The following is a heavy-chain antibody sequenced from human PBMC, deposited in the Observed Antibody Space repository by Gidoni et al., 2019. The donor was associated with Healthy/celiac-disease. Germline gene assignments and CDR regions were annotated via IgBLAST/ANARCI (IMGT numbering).Heavy chain of an antibody. CDR3: AREEEGRYFDL. CDR1: GFTFSSYG. CDR2: IGYDGSNK. Sequence: QVQLVESGGGVVQPGRSLRLSCAASGFTFSSYGMHWVRQAPGKGLEWVAVIGYDGSNKYYADSVKGRFTISRDNSKNTLYLQMNSLRAEDTAVYYCAREEEGRYFDLWGRGTLVTVSS. D-gene: IGHD3-10*01. J-gene: IGHJ2*01. V-gene: IGHV3-33*01.